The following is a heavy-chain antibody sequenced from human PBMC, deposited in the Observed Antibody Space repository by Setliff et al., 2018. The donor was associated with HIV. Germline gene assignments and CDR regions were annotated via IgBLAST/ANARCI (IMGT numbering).Heavy chain of an antibody. CDR3: ASAYDDTMYNGLDV. D-gene: IGHD3-10*02. Sequence: PSETLSLTCAVYGGSFSGYYWNWIRQPPGKGLEWIGEIIHSGGTNYNPSLKSRVTISIDTSKNQFSLRLSSVTAADTAVYYCASAYDDTMYNGLDVWGQGTMVTVSS. J-gene: IGHJ3*01. CDR2: IIHSGGT. CDR1: GGSFSGYY. V-gene: IGHV4-34*12.